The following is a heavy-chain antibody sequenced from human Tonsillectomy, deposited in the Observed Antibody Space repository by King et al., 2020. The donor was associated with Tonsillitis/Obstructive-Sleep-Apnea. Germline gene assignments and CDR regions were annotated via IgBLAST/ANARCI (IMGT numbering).Heavy chain of an antibody. CDR3: SRGYRYSTGWYNFDY. CDR1: GFTVSNNY. V-gene: IGHV3-66*01. D-gene: IGHD6-19*01. CDR2: IYSGGST. Sequence: VQLVESGGGLVQPGGSLRLSCAASGFTVSNNYMNWVRQAPGKGLEWVSVIYSGGSTYYTDSVKDRFTISRDNSKKTLYLQMNTLRAEEPALYYCSRGYRYSTGWYNFDYWGQGTLVTVSS. J-gene: IGHJ4*02.